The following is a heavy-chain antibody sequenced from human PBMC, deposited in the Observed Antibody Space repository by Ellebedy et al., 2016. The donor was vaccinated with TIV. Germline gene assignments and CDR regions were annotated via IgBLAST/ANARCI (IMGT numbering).Heavy chain of an antibody. V-gene: IGHV1-18*01. J-gene: IGHJ4*02. Sequence: AASVKVSCKASGYTFNNYAINWARQAPGQGLEWMGWISAYNGDTNYAQKLQGRVTMTTDTSTSTAYMELRSLRSDDTAVYYCVRIEDGGWALDHWGQGTLVTVSS. CDR1: GYTFNNYA. D-gene: IGHD6-19*01. CDR3: VRIEDGGWALDH. CDR2: ISAYNGDT.